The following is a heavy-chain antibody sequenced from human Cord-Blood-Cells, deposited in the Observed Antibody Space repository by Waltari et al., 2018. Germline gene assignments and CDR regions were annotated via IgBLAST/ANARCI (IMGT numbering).Heavy chain of an antibody. CDR3: ARVRDVDIVATIDAPWYFDL. CDR1: GYTFTGYY. V-gene: IGHV1-2*02. J-gene: IGHJ2*01. CDR2: INPNSGGT. Sequence: QVQLVQSGAEVKKPGASVKVSCKASGYTFTGYYMHWVRQAPGQGLEWMGWINPNSGGTNYAQKFQGRVTMTRDTSISTAYMELSRLRSDDTAVYYCARVRDVDIVATIDAPWYFDLWGRGTLVTVSS. D-gene: IGHD5-12*01.